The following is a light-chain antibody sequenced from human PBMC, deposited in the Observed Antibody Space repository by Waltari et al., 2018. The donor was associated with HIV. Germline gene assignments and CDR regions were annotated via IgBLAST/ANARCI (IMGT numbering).Light chain of an antibody. V-gene: IGKV1-17*01. CDR2: SSS. Sequence: DIQMTQSPSSLAASVGDRVTITCRASQGIGTNLAWYQQIPGKAPRRLIYSSSNLQNGVPSRFSGSGSGTEFTLTVTSLQSEDFATYYCLQHHTYPHVFGQGTKVDIK. CDR3: LQHHTYPHV. CDR1: QGIGTN. J-gene: IGKJ1*01.